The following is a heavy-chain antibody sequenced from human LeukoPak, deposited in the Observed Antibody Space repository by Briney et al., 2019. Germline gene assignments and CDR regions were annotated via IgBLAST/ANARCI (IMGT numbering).Heavy chain of an antibody. V-gene: IGHV4-59*01. CDR2: ISYSGSI. CDR3: TIDRRDGYNDADY. J-gene: IGHJ4*02. D-gene: IGHD5-24*01. CDR1: GGSISPYY. Sequence: SETLSLTCTVAGGSISPYYWSWLRQPPGKGLEWIAYISYSGSIDCNPSVKSRVTISVDTSKNQFSLKLNSVTAADTAVYYCTIDRRDGYNDADYWGQGTLVTVSS.